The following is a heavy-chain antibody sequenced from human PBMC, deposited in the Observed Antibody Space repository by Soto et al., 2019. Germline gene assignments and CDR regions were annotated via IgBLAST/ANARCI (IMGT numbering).Heavy chain of an antibody. Sequence: SETLSLTCTVSGGSISRGDYYWSWIRQPPGKGLEWIGYIYYSGSTYYNPSLKSRVTISVDTSKNQFSLKLSSVTAADTAVYYCARVYCSGGSCYRKEKYYFDYWGQGTLVTVSS. V-gene: IGHV4-30-4*01. J-gene: IGHJ4*02. CDR3: ARVYCSGGSCYRKEKYYFDY. CDR2: IYYSGST. D-gene: IGHD2-15*01. CDR1: GGSISRGDYY.